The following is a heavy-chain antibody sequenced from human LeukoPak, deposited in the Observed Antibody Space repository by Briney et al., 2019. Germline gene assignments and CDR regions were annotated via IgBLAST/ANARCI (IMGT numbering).Heavy chain of an antibody. CDR2: INEDGSEK. V-gene: IGHV3-7*04. CDR3: ARDTIATVFDY. Sequence: GGSLRLSCAASGFTFSSYWMSWVRQVPGKGLEWVAQINEDGSEKHYGDSVRGRFTISRDNAKNSLYLQMYSLGADDMGVYFRARDTIATVFDYWGQGALVTVSS. J-gene: IGHJ4*02. CDR1: GFTFSSYW. D-gene: IGHD2-21*01.